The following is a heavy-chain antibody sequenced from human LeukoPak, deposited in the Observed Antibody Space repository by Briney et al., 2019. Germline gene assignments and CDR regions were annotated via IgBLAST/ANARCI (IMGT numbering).Heavy chain of an antibody. D-gene: IGHD6-19*01. CDR1: GFTFSSYA. CDR2: ISDSGGST. CDR3: AKRYSSGWYDYYFYGMDV. Sequence: GGSLRLSCAASGFTFSSYAMSWVRQAPGKGLEWVSTISDSGGSTYYAGSVKGRFTISRDNSKNTLYPQMNSLRAEDTAVYYCAKRYSSGWYDYYFYGMDVWGQGTTVTVSS. J-gene: IGHJ6*02. V-gene: IGHV3-23*01.